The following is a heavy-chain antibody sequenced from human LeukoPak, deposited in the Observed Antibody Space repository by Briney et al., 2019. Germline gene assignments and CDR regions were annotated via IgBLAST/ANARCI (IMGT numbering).Heavy chain of an antibody. Sequence: SQTLSLTCAVSGYSISSGYYGGWIRQPPGKGPEWIGRIYHSGSTYYNPSLKSSATIALDTSKHQFCLKPSSETGAQTSLYYCARGLDHSKTGYWGQGTLVTVSS. CDR1: GYSISSGYY. D-gene: IGHD4-11*01. J-gene: IGHJ4*02. V-gene: IGHV4-38-2*01. CDR3: ARGLDHSKTGY. CDR2: IYHSGST.